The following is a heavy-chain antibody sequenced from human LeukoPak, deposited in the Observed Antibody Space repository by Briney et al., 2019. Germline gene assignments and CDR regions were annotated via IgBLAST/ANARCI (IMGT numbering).Heavy chain of an antibody. J-gene: IGHJ2*01. CDR1: GFPFSRFA. CDR3: ARCRGGGGEYWNFDL. Sequence: PGGSLRLSCAASGFPFSRFAMTWLHQPPGRGLQWVSAISNSGYSTNYANSVKGRFTISRYNSIDTLYPHMHSLRADDTAIYYCARCRGGGGEYWNFDLWGRGILVTVSS. D-gene: IGHD4-23*01. V-gene: IGHV3-23*01. CDR2: ISNSGYST.